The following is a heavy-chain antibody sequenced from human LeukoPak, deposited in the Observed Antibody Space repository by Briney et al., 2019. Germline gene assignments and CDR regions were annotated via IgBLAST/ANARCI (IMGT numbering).Heavy chain of an antibody. Sequence: KPSETLSLTCGVYGGSFTGYYCSWIRQPPGRGLEWIGEINQSGRTNYNPSLKSRVTISVDTSKNQFSLKLTSETAADTGVYYCATKHSVAVAANPPYFDYWGQGTLVTVSS. V-gene: IGHV4-34*01. CDR3: ATKHSVAVAANPPYFDY. D-gene: IGHD6-19*01. CDR2: INQSGRT. J-gene: IGHJ4*02. CDR1: GGSFTGYY.